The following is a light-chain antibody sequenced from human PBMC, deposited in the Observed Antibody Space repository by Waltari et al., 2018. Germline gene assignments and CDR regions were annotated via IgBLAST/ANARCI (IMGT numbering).Light chain of an antibody. J-gene: IGLJ2*01. V-gene: IGLV1-44*01. CDR1: GPNIGART. CDR3: AAWDDTLNGXL. Sequence: QSVLTQSPSTSGTPGQTVTIFCSGXGPNIGARTVNWYQQLPGTAPKLLIYSNNQRPSGVPDRFSGSKSGSSASLAISRLQSEDEADYYCAAWDDTLNGXLXGGGTKLTVL. CDR2: SNN.